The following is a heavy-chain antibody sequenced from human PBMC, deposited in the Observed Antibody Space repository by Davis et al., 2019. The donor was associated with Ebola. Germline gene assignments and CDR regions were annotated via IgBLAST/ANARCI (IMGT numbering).Heavy chain of an antibody. CDR2: IRSKANSYAT. V-gene: IGHV3-73*01. CDR3: TMNIPAAMGGMDV. Sequence: GGSLRLSCAASGFTFSGSAMHWVRQASGKGLEWVGSIRSKANSYATAYAASVKGRFTISRDDSKNTAYLQMNSLKTEDTAVYYCTMNIPAAMGGMDVWGQGTTVTVSS. J-gene: IGHJ6*02. CDR1: GFTFSGSA. D-gene: IGHD2-2*01.